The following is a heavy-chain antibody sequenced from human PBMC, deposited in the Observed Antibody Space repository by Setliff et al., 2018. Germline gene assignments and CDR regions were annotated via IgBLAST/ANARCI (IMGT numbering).Heavy chain of an antibody. V-gene: IGHV3-23*01. Sequence: GGSLRLSCEASGFIFSSLWMSWVRQAPGKGLEWVSSIDVGSGNTYYADSVKGRFTISRDNSRNTLYLQMNSLRAEDTASYYCARDPNGDYVGAFDPWGQGILVTVSS. J-gene: IGHJ5*02. D-gene: IGHD4-17*01. CDR2: IDVGSGNT. CDR3: ARDPNGDYVGAFDP. CDR1: GFIFSSLW.